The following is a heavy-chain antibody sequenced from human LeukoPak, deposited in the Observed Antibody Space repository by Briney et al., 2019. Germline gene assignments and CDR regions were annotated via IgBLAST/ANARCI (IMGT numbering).Heavy chain of an antibody. CDR1: GFTFSSYG. CDR3: AKVTQWWSPYYFDY. Sequence: GGSLRLSCAASGFTFSSYGMHWVRQAPGKGLEWVSAISGSGGSTYYADSVKGRFTISRDNSKNTLYLQMNSLRAEDTAVYYCAKVTQWWSPYYFDYWGQGTLVTVSS. J-gene: IGHJ4*02. CDR2: ISGSGGST. D-gene: IGHD2-15*01. V-gene: IGHV3-23*01.